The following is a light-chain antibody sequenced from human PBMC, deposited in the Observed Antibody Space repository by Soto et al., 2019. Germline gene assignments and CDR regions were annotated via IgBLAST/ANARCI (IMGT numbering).Light chain of an antibody. CDR1: RSNIGSNY. Sequence: QSVLTQPPSASATPGQRVSISCSGSRSNIGSNYVYWYQQLPGAAPRLLMYSNNQRPSGVPGRFSVSKSGTSASLAISGLRSEDEADYYCCSYAGSYVFGTGTKVTVL. J-gene: IGLJ1*01. CDR2: SNN. V-gene: IGLV1-47*02. CDR3: CSYAGSYV.